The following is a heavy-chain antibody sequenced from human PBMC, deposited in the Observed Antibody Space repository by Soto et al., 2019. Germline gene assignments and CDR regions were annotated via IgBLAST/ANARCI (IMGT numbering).Heavy chain of an antibody. CDR3: ASSHAGAHITAAVH. V-gene: IGHV4-30-2*01. D-gene: IGHD6-13*01. J-gene: IGHJ4*02. CDR2: IYHSGST. CDR1: GGSISSGGYS. Sequence: QLQLQESGSGLVKPSQTLSLTCAVSGGSISSGGYSWNWIRQPPGKGLEWIGYIYHSGSTYYNPSLKGRVTISVDRSTNQFSLKLSSVTAADTAVYYCASSHAGAHITAAVHWGQGTLVTVSS.